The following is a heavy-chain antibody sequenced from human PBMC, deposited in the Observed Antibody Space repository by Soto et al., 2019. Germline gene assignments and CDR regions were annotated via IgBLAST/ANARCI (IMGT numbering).Heavy chain of an antibody. J-gene: IGHJ4*02. Sequence: QVQLQESGPGLVKPSQTLSLTCTVSGGSISSGGYYWSWIRQHPGKGLEWSGYIYYSGSTYYNPSLKSRITISVDPSKNQFSLKLSSVTAADTAVYYCASANSGSYPLDYWGQGTLVTVSS. CDR1: GGSISSGGYY. D-gene: IGHD1-26*01. V-gene: IGHV4-31*03. CDR3: ASANSGSYPLDY. CDR2: IYYSGST.